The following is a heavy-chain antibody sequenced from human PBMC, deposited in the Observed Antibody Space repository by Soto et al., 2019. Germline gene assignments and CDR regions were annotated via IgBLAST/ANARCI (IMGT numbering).Heavy chain of an antibody. CDR2: TYYRSRWYN. Sequence: SQTLSLTCAISGDSVSGNSAAWNWIRQSPSRGLEWLGRTYYRSRWYNDYAVSVKSRITVTPDTSKNQFSLHLNSVTPEDTAVYYCAREFPYYVISDSYLDYWGQRAMVTVSS. CDR1: GDSVSGNSAA. D-gene: IGHD3-16*01. CDR3: AREFPYYVISDSYLDY. J-gene: IGHJ4*02. V-gene: IGHV6-1*01.